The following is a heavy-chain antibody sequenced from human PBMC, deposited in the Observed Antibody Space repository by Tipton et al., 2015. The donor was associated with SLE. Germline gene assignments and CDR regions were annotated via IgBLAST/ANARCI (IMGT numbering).Heavy chain of an antibody. J-gene: IGHJ4*02. CDR1: GGPVGSYR. Sequence: TLSLTCTVSGGPVGSYRWSWIRQPPGKRLEWIGYIYNNGDTKYNPSLESRVTISEDTSRSQFSLRLGSVTAADTAVYFCAGAAWFGASPAFDYWGQGTLVTVSS. V-gene: IGHV4-59*02. CDR2: IYNNGDT. D-gene: IGHD3-10*01. CDR3: AGAAWFGASPAFDY.